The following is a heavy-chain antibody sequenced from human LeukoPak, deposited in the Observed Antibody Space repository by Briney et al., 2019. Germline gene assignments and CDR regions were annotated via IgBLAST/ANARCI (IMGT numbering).Heavy chain of an antibody. V-gene: IGHV1-46*01. D-gene: IGHD6-19*01. CDR1: GYTFTSYY. Sequence: ASVKVSCKASGYTFTSYYMNWVRQAPGQGLEWMGIINPTGGTTSSAQKFQGRVTMTRDTSTNTVYMELSSLRSEDTAVYYCAREIAVAGHKSLDHWGQGTLVTVSS. CDR2: INPTGGTT. CDR3: AREIAVAGHKSLDH. J-gene: IGHJ4*02.